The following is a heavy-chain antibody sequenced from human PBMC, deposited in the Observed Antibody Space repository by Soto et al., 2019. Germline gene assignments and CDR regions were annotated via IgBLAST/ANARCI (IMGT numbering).Heavy chain of an antibody. Sequence: PGGSLRLSCAASGFTFTSYAISWVRQAPGKGLEWVSAITSGGGSTAYYADSVKGRFTISRDNYNNTAFLQMNSLRAEDTALYYSEKVRVIFLARGDFDLWGSCTLV. J-gene: IGHJ2*01. CDR1: GFTFTSYA. CDR2: TSGGGSTA. V-gene: IGHV3-23*01. CDR3: EKVRVIFLARGDFDL. D-gene: IGHD2-15*01.